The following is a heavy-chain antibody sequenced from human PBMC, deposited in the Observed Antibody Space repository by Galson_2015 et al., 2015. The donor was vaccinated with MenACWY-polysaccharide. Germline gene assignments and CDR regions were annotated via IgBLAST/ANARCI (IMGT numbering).Heavy chain of an antibody. J-gene: IGHJ6*02. CDR2: IYYSGST. V-gene: IGHV4-61*08. Sequence: SETLSLTCTVSGASIGSGDDYYWTWIRQRPGKGLEWIGYIYYSGSTNYNPSLKSRVTISVDTSKNQFSLKLSSVTAADTAVYYCVRHFGGYYYYGMDVWGQGTTVTVSS. CDR3: VRHFGGYYYYGMDV. D-gene: IGHD2-21*01. CDR1: GASIGSGDDYY.